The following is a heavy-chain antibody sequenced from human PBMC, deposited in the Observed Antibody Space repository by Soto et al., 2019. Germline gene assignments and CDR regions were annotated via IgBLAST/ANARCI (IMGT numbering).Heavy chain of an antibody. CDR3: ARHKYHSSAPSAY. CDR1: DGSISSSSYY. CDR2: IYYSGST. V-gene: IGHV4-39*01. J-gene: IGHJ4*02. Sequence: SETLSLTCTVSDGSISSSSYYWGWIRQPPGKGLEWIGSIYYSGSTYYNPSLKSRVTISVDTSKNQFSLKLSSVTAADTAVYYCARHKYHSSAPSAYWGQGTLVTVSS. D-gene: IGHD3-22*01.